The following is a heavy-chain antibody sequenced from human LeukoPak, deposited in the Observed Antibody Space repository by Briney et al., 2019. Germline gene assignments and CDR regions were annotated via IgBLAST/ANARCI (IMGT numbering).Heavy chain of an antibody. J-gene: IGHJ4*02. CDR3: TRKGSQWDFLVDY. Sequence: GGSLRLSCAASGFAFSTYSMNWVRQAPGKGLEWVSSISSSSNYRYYADSVKGRFTISRDNSENSLYLQMDSLTAEDTAVYYCTRKGSQWDFLVDYWGPGTLVIVSS. D-gene: IGHD2/OR15-2a*01. V-gene: IGHV3-21*01. CDR1: GFAFSTYS. CDR2: ISSSSNYR.